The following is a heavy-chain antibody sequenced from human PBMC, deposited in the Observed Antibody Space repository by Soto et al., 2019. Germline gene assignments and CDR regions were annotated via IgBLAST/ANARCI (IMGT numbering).Heavy chain of an antibody. V-gene: IGHV3-9*01. D-gene: IGHD3-3*01. Sequence: QPGGSLRLSCAASGFTFDDYAMHWVRQAPGKGLEWVSGISWNSGSIGYADSVKGRFTISRDNAKNSLYLQMNSLRAEDTALYYCAKDSGITIFGVADYWGQGTLVTVSS. CDR1: GFTFDDYA. CDR3: AKDSGITIFGVADY. J-gene: IGHJ4*02. CDR2: ISWNSGSI.